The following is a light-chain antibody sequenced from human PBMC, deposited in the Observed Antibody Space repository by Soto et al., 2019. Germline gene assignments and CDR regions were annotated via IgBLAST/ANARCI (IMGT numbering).Light chain of an antibody. CDR3: QALVSSAEV. J-gene: IGLJ2*01. Sequence: SYELTQPPSVSVSPGQTASITCSGDKLGDAYACWYQQKPGQSPVLVIYQDNKRPSGIPERFSGSNSGNTATLTIRGTQAMDEADYYCQALVSSAEVFGGGTKLTVL. CDR1: KLGDAY. V-gene: IGLV3-1*01. CDR2: QDN.